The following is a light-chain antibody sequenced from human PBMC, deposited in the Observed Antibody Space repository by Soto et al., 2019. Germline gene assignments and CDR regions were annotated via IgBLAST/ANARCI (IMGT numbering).Light chain of an antibody. V-gene: IGLV1-40*01. CDR2: GNS. CDR3: QSYDRSLSGSGV. Sequence: QSVLTQPPSVSGAPGQRVTISCTGSSSNIGAGYDVHWYQQFPGTAPKLLIHGNSNRPSGVPDRFSVSKSRTSASLVITGLQTEDEADYYSQSYDRSLSGSGVFGAGTKLTVL. CDR1: SSNIGAGYD. J-gene: IGLJ1*01.